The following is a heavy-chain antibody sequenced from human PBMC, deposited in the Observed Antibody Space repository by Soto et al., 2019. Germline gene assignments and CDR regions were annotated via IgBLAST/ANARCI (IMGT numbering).Heavy chain of an antibody. CDR2: ISSSSSTI. CDR1: GFTFSSYS. CDR3: ARAGEYAWGRYRYH. V-gene: IGHV3-48*02. J-gene: IGHJ5*02. Sequence: GGSLRLSCAASGFTFSSYSMNWVRQAPGKGLEWVSYISSSSSTIYYADSVKGRFTISRDNAKSSLYLQMNSLRDEDTAVYYCARAGEYAWGRYRYHWGQGTLVTVSS. D-gene: IGHD3-16*02.